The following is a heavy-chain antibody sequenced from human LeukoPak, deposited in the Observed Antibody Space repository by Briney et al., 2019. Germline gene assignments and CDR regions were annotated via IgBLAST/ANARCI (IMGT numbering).Heavy chain of an antibody. CDR2: ISNSGGTT. CDR1: GFTFSNYA. D-gene: IGHD2-2*02. CDR3: AKSGCSSTSCYSILSGWLDP. Sequence: GGSLRLSCAASGFTFSNYALNWVRQAPGKGLEWVSGISNSGGTTYYADSVRGRFTISRDNSKNTLYLQMNSLRAEDTAVYYCAKSGCSSTSCYSILSGWLDPWGQGTLVTVSS. J-gene: IGHJ5*02. V-gene: IGHV3-23*01.